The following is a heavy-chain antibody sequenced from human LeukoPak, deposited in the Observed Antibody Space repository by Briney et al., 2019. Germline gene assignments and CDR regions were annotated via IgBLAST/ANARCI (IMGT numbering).Heavy chain of an antibody. CDR2: INHSGTS. Sequence: SETLSLTCTVSGGSISSYYWSWIRQPPGKGLEWNGEINHSGTSNYNPSLKSRVTMSVDTSKNQFSLKMSSVTAADTAMYYCARRPRNSGTYDGPSGLDYWGQGTLVTVSS. V-gene: IGHV4-34*01. J-gene: IGHJ4*02. D-gene: IGHD1-26*01. CDR3: ARRPRNSGTYDGPSGLDY. CDR1: GGSISSYY.